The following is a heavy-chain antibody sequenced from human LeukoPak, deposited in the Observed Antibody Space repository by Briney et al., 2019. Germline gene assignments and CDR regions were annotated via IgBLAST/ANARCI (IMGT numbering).Heavy chain of an antibody. CDR2: SSFSGDIT. V-gene: IGHV3-48*01. CDR1: GFTFSSNG. Sequence: GGSLRLSCAASGFTFSSNGMNWVRQTPGKGLEWITYSSFSGDITYYADSVKGRFTTSRDNGKNSLNLQMNSLRVDDTAVYYYARDLGATGEPDYWGQGTLVTVSS. CDR3: ARDLGATGEPDY. D-gene: IGHD7-27*01. J-gene: IGHJ4*02.